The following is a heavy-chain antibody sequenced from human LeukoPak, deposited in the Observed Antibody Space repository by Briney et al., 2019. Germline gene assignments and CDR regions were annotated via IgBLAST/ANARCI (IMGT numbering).Heavy chain of an antibody. CDR1: GGSFSGYY. CDR2: INHSGRT. Sequence: SETLSLTCAVYGGSFSGYYWSWIRQPPGKGLEWIGEINHSGRTNYNPSLKSRVTISVDTSKNQFSLKLSSVTAADTAVYYCARGKFYGDYFVPFDYWGQGTLVTVSS. D-gene: IGHD4-17*01. J-gene: IGHJ4*02. CDR3: ARGKFYGDYFVPFDY. V-gene: IGHV4-34*01.